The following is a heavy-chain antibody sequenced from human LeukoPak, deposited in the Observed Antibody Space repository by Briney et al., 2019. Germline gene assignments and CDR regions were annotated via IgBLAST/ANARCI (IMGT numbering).Heavy chain of an antibody. Sequence: GGSLRLSCAASGFTITSYWMSWVRQAPGKGLEWVANIKQDGSEKYYVDSVKGRFTISRDNAKNSLYLQMNSLRAEDTAVYYCARGPGEQWLVPGAFDIWGQGTMVTVFS. CDR1: GFTITSYW. J-gene: IGHJ3*02. CDR2: IKQDGSEK. D-gene: IGHD6-19*01. CDR3: ARGPGEQWLVPGAFDI. V-gene: IGHV3-7*04.